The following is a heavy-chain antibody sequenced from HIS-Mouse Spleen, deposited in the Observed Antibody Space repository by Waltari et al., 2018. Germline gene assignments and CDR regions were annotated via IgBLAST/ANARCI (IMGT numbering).Heavy chain of an antibody. D-gene: IGHD3-10*01. J-gene: IGHJ4*02. CDR3: ARAVYGSGSYFDY. CDR1: GYSISRGYY. CDR2: IYHSGST. Sequence: QVQLQESGPGLVKPSETLSLTCTVSGYSISRGYYWGWLRQPPGKGLEWIGSIYHSGSTYYNPSLKSRVTISVDTSKNQFSLKLSSVTAADTAVYYCARAVYGSGSYFDYWGQGTLVTVSS. V-gene: IGHV4-38-2*02.